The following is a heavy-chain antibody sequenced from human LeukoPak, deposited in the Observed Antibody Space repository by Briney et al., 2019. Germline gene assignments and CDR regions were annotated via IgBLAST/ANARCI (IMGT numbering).Heavy chain of an antibody. CDR1: GFTFSSYA. CDR2: ISGSGGST. Sequence: GGSLRLSCAASGFTFSSYAMSWVRQAPGKGLEWVSAISGSGGSTYYADSVKGRFTISRDNSKNTLYLQMNSLRAEDTAVYYCAKDIIYDFWSGYQISYFDYWGQGTLVTVSS. V-gene: IGHV3-23*01. J-gene: IGHJ4*02. D-gene: IGHD3-3*01. CDR3: AKDIIYDFWSGYQISYFDY.